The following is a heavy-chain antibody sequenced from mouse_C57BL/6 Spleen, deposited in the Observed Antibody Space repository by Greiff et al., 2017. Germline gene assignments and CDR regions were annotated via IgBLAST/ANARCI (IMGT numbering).Heavy chain of an antibody. J-gene: IGHJ2*01. Sequence: QVQLQQPGAELVKPGASVKLSCKASGYTFTSYWMQWVKQRPGQGLEWIGEIDPSDSYTNYNQKFKGKATLTVDTSSSTAYMQLSSLTSEDSAVYYSARYAADDYWGQGTTLTVSS. CDR3: ARYAADDY. CDR2: IDPSDSYT. CDR1: GYTFTSYW. V-gene: IGHV1-50*01.